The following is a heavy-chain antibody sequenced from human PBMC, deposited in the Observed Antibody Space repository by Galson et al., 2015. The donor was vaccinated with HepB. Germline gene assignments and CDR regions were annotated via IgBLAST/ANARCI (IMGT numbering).Heavy chain of an antibody. Sequence: SVKVSCKASGGTLSSYAISWVRQAPGQGLEWMGGIIPIFGTANYAQKFQGRVTITADESTSTAYMELSSLRSEDTAVYYCASHSGYLSEHAFDIWGQGTMVTVSS. CDR3: ASHSGYLSEHAFDI. CDR2: IIPIFGTA. CDR1: GGTLSSYA. J-gene: IGHJ3*02. V-gene: IGHV1-69*13. D-gene: IGHD5-12*01.